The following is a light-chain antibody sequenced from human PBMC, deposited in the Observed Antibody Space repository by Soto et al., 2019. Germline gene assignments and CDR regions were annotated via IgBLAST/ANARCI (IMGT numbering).Light chain of an antibody. J-gene: IGKJ5*01. CDR3: QQYNNWSIT. Sequence: EIVMTQSPATLSVSPGERATLSCRASQSVSSDLAWYHQKPGQAPRLLIYGASTRATGIPARFSGSGSGTEFTLTINSLQSEDFAVYYCQQYNNWSITFGQGTRLEIK. V-gene: IGKV3-15*01. CDR1: QSVSSD. CDR2: GAS.